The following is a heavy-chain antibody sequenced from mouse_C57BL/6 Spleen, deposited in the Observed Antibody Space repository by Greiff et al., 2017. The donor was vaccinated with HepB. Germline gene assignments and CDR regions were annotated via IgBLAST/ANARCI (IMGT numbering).Heavy chain of an antibody. J-gene: IGHJ2*01. V-gene: IGHV1-80*01. CDR1: GYAFSSYW. Sequence: QVQLKESGAELVKPGASVKISCKASGYAFSSYWMNWVKQRPGKGLEWIGQIYPGDGDTNYNGKFKGKATLTADKSSSTAYMQLSSLTSEDSAVYFCARYGANWHFDYWGQGTTLTVSS. CDR2: IYPGDGDT. D-gene: IGHD4-1*01. CDR3: ARYGANWHFDY.